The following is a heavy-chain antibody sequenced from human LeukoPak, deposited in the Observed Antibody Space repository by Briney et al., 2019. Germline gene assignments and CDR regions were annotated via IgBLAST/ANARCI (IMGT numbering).Heavy chain of an antibody. Sequence: GRSLRLSCAASGFTFSDYALHWVRQAPGKGLEWLTSISYDANTKYYADSVKGRFTISRDNSKNTVYLQMNGLRVEDTALYYCANAYCSSMSCYRDPFDSWGQGTLVTVSS. CDR3: ANAYCSSMSCYRDPFDS. D-gene: IGHD2-2*01. CDR1: GFTFSDYA. J-gene: IGHJ4*02. CDR2: ISYDANTK. V-gene: IGHV3-30*04.